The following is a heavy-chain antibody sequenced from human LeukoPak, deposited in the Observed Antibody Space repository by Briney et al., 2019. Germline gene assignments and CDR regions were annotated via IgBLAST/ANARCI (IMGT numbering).Heavy chain of an antibody. CDR2: ISSESGAI. Sequence: PGGSLRLACAPHGSLHYNHMVTTVRQAPGKGLEWLSYISSESGAIYYADSVQGRFTISRDNAQKSLYLQMNSLRVEDTAVYYCVREVAYWGQGALVTVSS. CDR1: GSLHYNHM. CDR3: VREVAY. J-gene: IGHJ4*02. V-gene: IGHV3-48*01. D-gene: IGHD5-12*01.